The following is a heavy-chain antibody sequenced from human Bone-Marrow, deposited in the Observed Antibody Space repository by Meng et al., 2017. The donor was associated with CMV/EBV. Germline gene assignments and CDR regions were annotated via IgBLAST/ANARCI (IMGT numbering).Heavy chain of an antibody. Sequence: SVKVSCKASGYTFTYRYLHWVRQAPGQALEWMGWITPFNGNPNYAQKFQGRVTMTRDTSTSTVYMELSSLRSEDTAVYYCAGYSPPRDIVVVPATLQGRYYYGMDVWGQGTTVTVSS. D-gene: IGHD2-2*01. J-gene: IGHJ6*02. CDR3: AGYSPPRDIVVVPATLQGRYYYGMDV. CDR2: ITPFNGNP. CDR1: GYTFTYRY. V-gene: IGHV1-45*02.